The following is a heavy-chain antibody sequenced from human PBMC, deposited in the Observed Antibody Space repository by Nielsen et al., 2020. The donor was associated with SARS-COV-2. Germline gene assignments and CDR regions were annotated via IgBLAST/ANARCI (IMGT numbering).Heavy chain of an antibody. CDR1: GFTFSSYG. J-gene: IGHJ4*02. D-gene: IGHD1-7*01. V-gene: IGHV3-30*18. CDR2: ISYDGSNK. Sequence: GESLKISCAASGFTFSSYGMHWVRQAPGKGLEWVAVISYDGSNKYYADSVKGRFTISRDNSKNTLYLQMNSLRAEDTAVYYCAKVEVPYNWNSGGLDYWGQGTLVTVSS. CDR3: AKVEVPYNWNSGGLDY.